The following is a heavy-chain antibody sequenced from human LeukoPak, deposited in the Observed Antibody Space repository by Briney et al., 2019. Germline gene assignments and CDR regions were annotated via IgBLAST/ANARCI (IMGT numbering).Heavy chain of an antibody. CDR1: GGSISSSSYY. CDR2: IYYSGST. D-gene: IGHD1-26*01. V-gene: IGHV4-39*07. Sequence: SETLSLTCTVSGGSISSSSYYWGWIRQPPGKGLEWIGSIYYSGSTYYNPSLKSRVTISVDRSKNQFSLKLSSVTAADTAVYYCARGSAWDPFDYWGQGTLVTVSS. J-gene: IGHJ4*02. CDR3: ARGSAWDPFDY.